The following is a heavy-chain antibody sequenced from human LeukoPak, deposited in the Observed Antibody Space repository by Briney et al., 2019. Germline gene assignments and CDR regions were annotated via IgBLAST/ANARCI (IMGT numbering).Heavy chain of an antibody. CDR3: AKDGYGDFLYYFDY. V-gene: IGHV3-23*01. CDR2: ISGSGGNT. J-gene: IGHJ4*02. CDR1: GFTFSSYG. Sequence: PGGSLRLSCAASGFTFSSYGMSWVRQAPGKGLEWVSAISGSGGNTYYADSVKGRFTISRDNSKNTLYLQMNSLRAEDTAVYYCAKDGYGDFLYYFDYWGQGTLVTVSS. D-gene: IGHD4-17*01.